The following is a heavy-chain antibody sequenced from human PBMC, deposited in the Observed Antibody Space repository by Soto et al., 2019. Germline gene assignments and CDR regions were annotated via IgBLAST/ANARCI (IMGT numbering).Heavy chain of an antibody. CDR1: GFSFTGYY. V-gene: IGHV1-2*02. CDR2: INAHSGGT. Sequence: ASVKVSCKASGFSFTGYYIHWLRQAPGQGLEWMGWINAHSGGTEYAQKFQGRVTLTRDTSIAAAYLTLTSLTSDDTALYYCAKDLTRQLAYWLDPWGQGAQVTVSS. D-gene: IGHD6-6*01. J-gene: IGHJ5*02. CDR3: AKDLTRQLAYWLDP.